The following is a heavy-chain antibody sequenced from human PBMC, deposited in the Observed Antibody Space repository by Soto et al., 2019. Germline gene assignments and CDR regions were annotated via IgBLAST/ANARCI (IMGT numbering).Heavy chain of an antibody. J-gene: IGHJ6*02. CDR3: ARVLYSAMEV. V-gene: IGHV2-26*01. Sequence: QVTLKESGPVLVKPTEPLTLTCTVSGFSLSHPRMGVSWIRQPPGKALEWLAHISSNDEKSYTTSLKSRLTIAKDTSKSQVVLIMTNRDPVDTATYYCARVLYSAMEVWGQGTTVTVSS. CDR2: ISSNDEK. CDR1: GFSLSHPRMG.